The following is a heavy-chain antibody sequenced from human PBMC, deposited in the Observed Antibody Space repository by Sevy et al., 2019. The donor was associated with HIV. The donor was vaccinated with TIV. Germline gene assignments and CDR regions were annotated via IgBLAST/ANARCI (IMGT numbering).Heavy chain of an antibody. CDR1: GFTFSSYA. CDR2: ISGSGGNT. Sequence: GGSLRLSCAASGFTFSSYAMSWVRQAPGKGLEWVSAISGSGGNTYYADSVKGRFTISKDNSKNTLYLQMTSLRAEDTAVYYCAKDQGSSWYFDYWGQGTLVTVSS. D-gene: IGHD6-13*01. CDR3: AKDQGSSWYFDY. V-gene: IGHV3-23*01. J-gene: IGHJ4*02.